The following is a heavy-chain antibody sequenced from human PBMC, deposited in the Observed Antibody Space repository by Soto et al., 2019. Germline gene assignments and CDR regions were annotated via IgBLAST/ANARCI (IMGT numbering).Heavy chain of an antibody. D-gene: IGHD3-10*01. V-gene: IGHV3-23*01. CDR1: GYNFNNYA. Sequence: GGSLRLSCVGSGYNFNNYAMTWVRQAPGKGLEWVSGISGDGGMTFYADSVKGRFTISRDNSKNTLFLQMYSLRAEDTAVYYCEKVKYEGVLTTILDSWGQGTLVTVSS. J-gene: IGHJ4*02. CDR2: ISGDGGMT. CDR3: EKVKYEGVLTTILDS.